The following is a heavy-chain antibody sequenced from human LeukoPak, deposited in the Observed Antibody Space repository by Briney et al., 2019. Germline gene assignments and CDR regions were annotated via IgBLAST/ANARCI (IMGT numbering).Heavy chain of an antibody. Sequence: GGSLRLSSAASGFTVNDAWMSWARQAPGKGLEWVGRIKNRAGGGSTDYAAPVKGRFTISRDDSKNTLYLQMNSLKPEDTAVYYCASEDPWLPVKEITFWGQGTLVTVSS. CDR1: GFTVNDAW. D-gene: IGHD5-12*01. J-gene: IGHJ4*02. CDR2: IKNRAGGGST. V-gene: IGHV3-15*01. CDR3: ASEDPWLPVKEITF.